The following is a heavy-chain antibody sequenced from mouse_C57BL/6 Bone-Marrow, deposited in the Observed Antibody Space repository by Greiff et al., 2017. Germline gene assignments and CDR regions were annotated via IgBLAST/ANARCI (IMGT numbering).Heavy chain of an antibody. CDR1: GYTFTEYT. J-gene: IGHJ4*01. CDR2: FYPGSGSI. V-gene: IGHV1-62-2*01. CDR3: ARHEEGLRLRGYAMDY. D-gene: IGHD3-2*02. Sequence: VQLQQSGAELVKPGASVKLSCKASGYTFTEYTIHWVKQRSGQGLEWIGWFYPGSGSIKYNETFKDKATLTADKSSSTVYLELSRLTSEDSAVYFCARHEEGLRLRGYAMDYWGQGTSGTVSS.